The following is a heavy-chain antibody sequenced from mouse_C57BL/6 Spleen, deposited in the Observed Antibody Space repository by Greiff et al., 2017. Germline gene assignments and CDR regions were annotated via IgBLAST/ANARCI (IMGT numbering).Heavy chain of an antibody. D-gene: IGHD2-3*01. CDR2: IHPNSGST. CDR3: ANFYDGYYLDY. J-gene: IGHJ2*01. V-gene: IGHV1-64*01. CDR1: GYTFTSYW. Sequence: VQLQQSGAELVKPGASVKLSCKASGYTFTSYWMHWVKQRPGQGLEWIGMIHPNSGSTNYNEKFKSKATLTVDKSSSTAYMQLISLTSEDSAVYYCANFYDGYYLDYWGQGTTLTVSS.